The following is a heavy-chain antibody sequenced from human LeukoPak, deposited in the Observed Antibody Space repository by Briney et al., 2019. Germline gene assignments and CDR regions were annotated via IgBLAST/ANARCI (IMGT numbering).Heavy chain of an antibody. J-gene: IGHJ4*02. D-gene: IGHD6-19*01. Sequence: GASVKVSCKASGYTFTGYYMHWVRQAPGQGLEWMGWINPNSGGTNYAQKFQGRVTMTRDTSISTAYMELSRQRSDDTAVYYCARPYSSGWYYFDYWGQGTLVTVSS. CDR1: GYTFTGYY. CDR2: INPNSGGT. CDR3: ARPYSSGWYYFDY. V-gene: IGHV1-2*02.